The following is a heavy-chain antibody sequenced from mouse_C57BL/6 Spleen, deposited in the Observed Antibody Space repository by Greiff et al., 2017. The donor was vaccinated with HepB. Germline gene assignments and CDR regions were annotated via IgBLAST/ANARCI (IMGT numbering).Heavy chain of an antibody. Sequence: EVKLVESGGGLVKPGGSLKLSCAASGFTFSSYAMSWVRQTPEKRLEWVATISDGGSYTYYPDNVKGRFTISRDNAKNNLYLHMSHLKSEDTTMYYCAGNWDYWGQGTTLTVSS. D-gene: IGHD4-1*01. J-gene: IGHJ2*01. V-gene: IGHV5-4*03. CDR1: GFTFSSYA. CDR3: AGNWDY. CDR2: ISDGGSYT.